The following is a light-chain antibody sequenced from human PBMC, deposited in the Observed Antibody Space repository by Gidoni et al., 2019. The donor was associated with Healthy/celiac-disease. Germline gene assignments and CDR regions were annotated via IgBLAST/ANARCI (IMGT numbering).Light chain of an antibody. Sequence: EIQMTQSPSSLSASVGDRVTITCQASQDISNYLNWYQQKPGKAPKLLIYDASNLETGVPSRFSGSGSGTDFTFTISRLQPEDIATYYCQQYDNLPPYTFGQGTKLEIK. CDR3: QQYDNLPPYT. V-gene: IGKV1-33*01. CDR2: DAS. CDR1: QDISNY. J-gene: IGKJ2*01.